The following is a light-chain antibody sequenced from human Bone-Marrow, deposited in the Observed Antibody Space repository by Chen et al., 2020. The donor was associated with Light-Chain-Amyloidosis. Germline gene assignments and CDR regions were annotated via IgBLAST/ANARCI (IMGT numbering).Light chain of an antibody. V-gene: IGKV3-15*01. CDR1: QSVGSK. CDR3: QQYYNWPAT. Sequence: EVVMTQSPVTLSVSPGERATLSCRASQSVGSKLAWYQQKPGQAPRLLISGASTRATGIPARFSGNGSETEFTLTISSLQSEDFAIYYCQQYYNWPATFGPGTKVDLK. J-gene: IGKJ3*01. CDR2: GAS.